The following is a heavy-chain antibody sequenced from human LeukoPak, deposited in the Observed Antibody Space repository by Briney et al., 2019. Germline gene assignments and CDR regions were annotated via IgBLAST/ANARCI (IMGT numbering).Heavy chain of an antibody. CDR2: IYYRGST. CDR1: GGSISSSGYY. V-gene: IGHV4-39*01. D-gene: IGHD2-2*02. J-gene: IGHJ4*02. CDR3: VGHLYTFGPNYFDY. Sequence: SETLSLTCTVSGGSISSSGYYWGWIRQSPGEGLEWIGSIYYRGSTSYNPSLKSRVTISVDTSKNQFSLKLSSVTAADTAVYYCVGHLYTFGPNYFDYWGQGALVTVSS.